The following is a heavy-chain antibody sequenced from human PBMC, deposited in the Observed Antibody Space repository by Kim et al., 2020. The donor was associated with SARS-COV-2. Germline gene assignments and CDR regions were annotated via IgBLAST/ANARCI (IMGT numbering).Heavy chain of an antibody. J-gene: IGHJ4*02. CDR3: ARVHYGSGSYVYFDY. D-gene: IGHD3-10*01. V-gene: IGHV4-31*01. Sequence: PPLQSQVTISEDPSKNQCALKLSSVTAADTAVYYCARVHYGSGSYVYFDYWGQGTLVTVSS.